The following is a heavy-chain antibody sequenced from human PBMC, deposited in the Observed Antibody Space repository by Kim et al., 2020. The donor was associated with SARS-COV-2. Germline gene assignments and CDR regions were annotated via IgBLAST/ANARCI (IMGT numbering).Heavy chain of an antibody. CDR1: GFTFSSYG. CDR2: IWYDGSNK. V-gene: IGHV3-33*01. J-gene: IGHJ4*02. D-gene: IGHD2-2*01. CDR3: ARDQYQLLSSYYFDY. Sequence: GGSLRLSCAASGFTFSSYGMHWVRQAPGKGLEWVAVIWYDGSNKYYADSVKGRFTISRDNSKNTLYLQMNSLRAEDTAVYYCARDQYQLLSSYYFDYWGQGTLVTVSS.